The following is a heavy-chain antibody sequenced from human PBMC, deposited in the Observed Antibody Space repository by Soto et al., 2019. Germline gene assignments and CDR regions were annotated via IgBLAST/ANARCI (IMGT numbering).Heavy chain of an antibody. CDR3: ARGSHSIFDY. V-gene: IGHV6-1*01. D-gene: IGHD3-3*02. Sequence: PSQTDSRTCVICGERVSTNGGAWNWTRKSPSRGLEWLGRAYYRSSWYNDYATSVKIRITINLDTSKNQLSLQLDSVTPEDTAVYFGARGSHSIFDYWGQGTVVTVSS. CDR1: GERVSTNGGA. CDR2: AYYRSSWYN. J-gene: IGHJ4*02.